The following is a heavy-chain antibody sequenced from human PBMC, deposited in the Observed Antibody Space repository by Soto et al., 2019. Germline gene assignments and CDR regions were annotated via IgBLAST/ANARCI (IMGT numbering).Heavy chain of an antibody. CDR3: AKDQGSSWYEIDY. J-gene: IGHJ4*02. CDR1: GFTFSTYG. D-gene: IGHD6-13*01. CDR2: LYHGGST. Sequence: GGSLRLSCVASGFTFSTYGMHWVRQAPGKGLEWVSVLYHGGSTYYADSVKGRFTISRDNSKNTLYLQMNSLRAEDTAVYYCAKDQGSSWYEIDYWGQGTLVTVSS. V-gene: IGHV3-NL1*01.